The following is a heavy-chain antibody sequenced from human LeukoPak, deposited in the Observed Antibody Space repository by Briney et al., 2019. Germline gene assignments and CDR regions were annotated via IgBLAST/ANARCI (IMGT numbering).Heavy chain of an antibody. CDR3: ARRHRSYDSGGHVIDY. J-gene: IGHJ4*02. CDR2: LYYSDNTYDNPPGSSGNT. D-gene: IGHD3-22*01. CDR1: GGSISDTSDF. Sequence: TETLSLTCTVSGGSISDTSDFWGWIRQPPGKGLEWIGSLYYSDNTYDNPPGSSGNTYYNPSLKSRVTISVDTSKNQFSLKLSSVTAADTAMYYCARRHRSYDSGGHVIDYWGQGTLVTVSS. V-gene: IGHV4-39*01.